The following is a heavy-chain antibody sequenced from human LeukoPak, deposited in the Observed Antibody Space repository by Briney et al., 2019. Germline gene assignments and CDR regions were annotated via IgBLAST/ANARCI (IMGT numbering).Heavy chain of an antibody. D-gene: IGHD2-15*01. J-gene: IGHJ4*02. CDR2: VNPNSGHT. CDR3: ARGAPGSYCSGGSCPYFDY. V-gene: IGHV1-8*01. Sequence: ASVKVPCKASGYTFTSYDINWVRQATGQGLEWVGWVNPNSGHTGYAQKFQGRVTMTRNTSISTAYMELSSLRSEDTAVYYCARGAPGSYCSGGSCPYFDYWGQGTLVSVSS. CDR1: GYTFTSYD.